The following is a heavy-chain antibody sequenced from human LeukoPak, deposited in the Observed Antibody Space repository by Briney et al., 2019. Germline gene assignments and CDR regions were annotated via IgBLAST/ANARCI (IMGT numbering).Heavy chain of an antibody. CDR1: GFTFSSYW. Sequence: PGGSLRLSCAASGFTFSSYWMHWVRQAPGKGLVWVSRINSDGSSTSYADSVKGRFTISRDNAKNTLHLQMNSLRAEDTAVYYCARERIRGYSGYDAGPFDYWGQGTLVTVSS. D-gene: IGHD5-12*01. J-gene: IGHJ4*02. V-gene: IGHV3-74*01. CDR2: INSDGSST. CDR3: ARERIRGYSGYDAGPFDY.